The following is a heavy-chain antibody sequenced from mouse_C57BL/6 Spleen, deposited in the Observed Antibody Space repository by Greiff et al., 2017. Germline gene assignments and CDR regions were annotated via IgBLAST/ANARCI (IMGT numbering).Heavy chain of an antibody. Sequence: VQLQESGAELVRPGTSVKMSCKASGYTFTNYWIGWAKQRPGHGLEWIGDIYPGGGYTNYNEKFKGKATLTADKSSSTAYMQFSSLTSEDSAIYYCARGGYGNPFDYWGQGTTLTVSS. CDR1: GYTFTNYW. V-gene: IGHV1-63*01. CDR3: ARGGYGNPFDY. CDR2: IYPGGGYT. D-gene: IGHD2-1*01. J-gene: IGHJ2*01.